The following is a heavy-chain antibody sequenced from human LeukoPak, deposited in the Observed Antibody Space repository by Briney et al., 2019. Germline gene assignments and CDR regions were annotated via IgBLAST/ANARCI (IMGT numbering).Heavy chain of an antibody. D-gene: IGHD6-19*01. CDR2: ISAYNGNT. CDR1: GYTFTSYG. Sequence: ASVKVSCKASGYTFTSYGISWVRQAPGQGLEWMGWISAYNGNTNYAQKIQGRVTMTTDTSTSTAYMELRSLRSDATAVYYCARDHEPYSSGWYYYYWGQGTLVTVSS. J-gene: IGHJ4*02. V-gene: IGHV1-18*01. CDR3: ARDHEPYSSGWYYYY.